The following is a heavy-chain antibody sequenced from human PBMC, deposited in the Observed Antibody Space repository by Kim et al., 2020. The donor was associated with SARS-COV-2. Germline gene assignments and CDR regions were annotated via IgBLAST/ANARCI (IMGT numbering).Heavy chain of an antibody. V-gene: IGHV3-11*05. CDR3: ARVTEGGSGSYSFFDY. CDR1: GFTFSNYY. D-gene: IGHD3-10*01. J-gene: IGHJ4*01. CDR2: ISSSTGGT. Sequence: GGSLRLSCAASGFTFSNYYMSWVRQAPGKGLEWVSYISSSTGGTNYADSVKGRFTISRDKAKNTLYLQMNSLRAEDTAVYYCARVTEGGSGSYSFFDYW.